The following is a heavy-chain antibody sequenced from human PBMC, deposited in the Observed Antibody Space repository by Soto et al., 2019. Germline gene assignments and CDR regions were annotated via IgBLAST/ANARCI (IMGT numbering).Heavy chain of an antibody. Sequence: QVQLVQSGTEVKTPGASVKVSCKASGYTFTSHDINWVRQATGQGLEWMGWLNPHNGKTGYAQRFQGRVTMTWNATTGTVYLELSSLRSEDTAMYYCARVSSIAARRSFDSLGQGTLVTVAS. V-gene: IGHV1-8*01. J-gene: IGHJ4*02. CDR3: ARVSSIAARRSFDS. CDR2: LNPHNGKT. D-gene: IGHD6-6*01. CDR1: GYTFTSHD.